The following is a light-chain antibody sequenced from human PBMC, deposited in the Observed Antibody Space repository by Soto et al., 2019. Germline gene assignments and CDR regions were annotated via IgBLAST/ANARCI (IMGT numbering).Light chain of an antibody. CDR1: QGISSY. V-gene: IGKV1-9*01. CDR2: AAS. CDR3: QQYNSYSPT. J-gene: IGKJ1*01. Sequence: DIQMTQSPSTLSGSVGDRVTITCRASQGISSYLAWYQQKPGKAPKLLIYAASTLQSGVPSRFSGSGFGTEFTLTISGLQPGDSATYYCQQYNSYSPTFGQGTKVHIK.